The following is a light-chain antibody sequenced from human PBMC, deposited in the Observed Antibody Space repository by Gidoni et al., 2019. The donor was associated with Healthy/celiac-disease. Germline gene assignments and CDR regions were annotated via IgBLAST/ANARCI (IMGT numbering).Light chain of an antibody. CDR2: WAS. CDR1: QSVLYSSNNKNY. V-gene: IGKV4-1*01. CDR3: QQYNSNSWT. Sequence: DIVMTQSPDSLALSLGERATINCKSSQSVLYSSNNKNYLAWYQQKPGQPPKLLIYWASTRESGVPDRFSGSGSGTDFTLTISSLQAEDVAVYYCQQYNSNSWTFGQGTKVDIK. J-gene: IGKJ1*01.